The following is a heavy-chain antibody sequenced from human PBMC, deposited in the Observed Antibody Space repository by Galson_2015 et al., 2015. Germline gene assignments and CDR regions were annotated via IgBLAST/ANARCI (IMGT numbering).Heavy chain of an antibody. CDR1: GYTFRSYF. D-gene: IGHD6-13*01. CDR3: AREHSSSWHYFDY. Sequence: SVKVSCKASGYTFRSYFLHWVRQAPGQGLEWMGLINPSGGSTNYAQKFQGRVTVTRDTSTSTVYMELSSLRSEDTAVYYCAREHSSSWHYFDYWGQGTLVTVSS. J-gene: IGHJ4*02. CDR2: INPSGGST. V-gene: IGHV1-46*01.